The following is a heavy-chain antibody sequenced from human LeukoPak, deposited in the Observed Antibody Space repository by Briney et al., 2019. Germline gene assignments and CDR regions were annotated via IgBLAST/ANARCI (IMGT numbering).Heavy chain of an antibody. Sequence: SETLPLTCTVSGGSISSSSYYWGWIRQPPGKGLEWIGNISYSGSTYYTPSLKSRVTISVDTSKNQFSLKLSSVTAADTAVYYCARGAFYYFDYWGQGTLVTVSS. CDR1: GGSISSSSYY. CDR2: ISYSGST. V-gene: IGHV4-39*07. J-gene: IGHJ4*02. CDR3: ARGAFYYFDY.